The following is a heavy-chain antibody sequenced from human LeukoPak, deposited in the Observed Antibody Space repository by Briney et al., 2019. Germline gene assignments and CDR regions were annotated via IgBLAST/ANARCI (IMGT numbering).Heavy chain of an antibody. CDR3: ARAKGIVVVPAARSSYNWFDP. V-gene: IGHV1-18*04. J-gene: IGHJ5*02. Sequence: ASVKVSCKASGHTFTGYYMHWVRQATGQGLEWMGWISAYNGNTNYAQKLQDRATMTTDTSTSTAYMELRSLRSDDTAVYYCARAKGIVVVPAARSSYNWFDPWGQGTLVTVSS. CDR1: GHTFTGYY. D-gene: IGHD2-2*01. CDR2: ISAYNGNT.